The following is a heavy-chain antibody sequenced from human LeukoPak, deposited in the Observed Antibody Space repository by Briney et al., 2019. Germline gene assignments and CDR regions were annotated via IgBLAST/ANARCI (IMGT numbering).Heavy chain of an antibody. Sequence: GGSLRLSCAASGFTFSSYAMSWVRQAPGKGLEWVSAISGSGGSTYYADSVKGRFTISRDNSKNTLYLQVNSLRAEDTAVYYCAKEKQQWLVGDWFDPWGQGTLVTVSS. CDR1: GFTFSSYA. J-gene: IGHJ5*02. CDR2: ISGSGGST. V-gene: IGHV3-23*01. D-gene: IGHD6-19*01. CDR3: AKEKQQWLVGDWFDP.